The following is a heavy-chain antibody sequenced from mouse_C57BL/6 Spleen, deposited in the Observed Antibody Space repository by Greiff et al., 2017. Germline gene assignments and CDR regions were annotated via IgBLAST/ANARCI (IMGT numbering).Heavy chain of an antibody. D-gene: IGHD2-2*01. Sequence: QVHVKQPGAELVKPGASVKMSCKASGYTFTSYWITWVKQRPGQGLEWIGDIYPGSGSTNYNEKFKSKATLTVDTSSSTAYMQLSSLTSEDSAVYYCARGYGYDESNYYAMDYWGQGTSVTVSS. CDR2: IYPGSGST. V-gene: IGHV1-55*01. J-gene: IGHJ4*01. CDR1: GYTFTSYW. CDR3: ARGYGYDESNYYAMDY.